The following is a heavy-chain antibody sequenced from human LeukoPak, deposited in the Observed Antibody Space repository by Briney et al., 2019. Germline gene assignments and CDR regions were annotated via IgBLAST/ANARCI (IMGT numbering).Heavy chain of an antibody. V-gene: IGHV3-30*18. CDR2: ISDDGERK. CDR1: GFTFSNYY. J-gene: IGHJ4*02. D-gene: IGHD1-26*01. CDR3: AKGGEVGITGYFDY. Sequence: PGGSLRLSCVASGFTFSNYYMHWVRQAPGKGLEWVAIISDDGERKFYADSVRGRITISRDNSKNTLYLQMNSLRAEDMAVYFCAKGGEVGITGYFDYWGQGTLVTVSS.